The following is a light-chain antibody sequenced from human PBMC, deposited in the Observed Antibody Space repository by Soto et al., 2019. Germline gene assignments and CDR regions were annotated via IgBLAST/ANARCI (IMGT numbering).Light chain of an antibody. Sequence: RVMTQSPVTLSVSPGERVTLSCRASQSVSSNLAWYQQKPGQAPRLLTYGASSRATGIPDRFSGSWSGTDFTLSISRLEPEDFAVYYCGQFVSSPPRTFGQGTKVDIK. CDR1: QSVSSN. CDR3: GQFVSSPPRT. CDR2: GAS. V-gene: IGKV3-20*01. J-gene: IGKJ1*01.